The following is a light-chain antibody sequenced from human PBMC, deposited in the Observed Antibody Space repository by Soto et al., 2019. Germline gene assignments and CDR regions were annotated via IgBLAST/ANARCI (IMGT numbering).Light chain of an antibody. CDR2: DVS. V-gene: IGLV2-11*01. Sequence: QSALTQPRSVSGSPGQSVTISCTGTNSDIGNYNYVSWYQQHPGKAPKVMIYDVSKRPSGVPDRFSGSKSGNTASLTISGLQAEDEADCYCCSYPGSHTWVFGGGTKLTVL. CDR3: CSYPGSHTWV. J-gene: IGLJ3*02. CDR1: NSDIGNYNY.